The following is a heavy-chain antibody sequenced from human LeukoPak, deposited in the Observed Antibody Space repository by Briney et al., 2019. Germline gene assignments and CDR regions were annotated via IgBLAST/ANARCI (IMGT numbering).Heavy chain of an antibody. V-gene: IGHV3-66*01. J-gene: IGHJ5*02. CDR2: IYSGGST. Sequence: QTGGSLRLSCAASGFTVSSNYMSWVRQAPGKGLEWVSVIYSGGSTYYADSVKGRFTISRDNSKNTLYLQMNSLRAEDTAVYYCARELGANWFDPWGQGTLVTVSS. D-gene: IGHD3-16*01. CDR1: GFTVSSNY. CDR3: ARELGANWFDP.